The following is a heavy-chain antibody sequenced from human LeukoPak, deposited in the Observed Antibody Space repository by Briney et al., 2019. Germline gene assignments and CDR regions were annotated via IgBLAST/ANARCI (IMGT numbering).Heavy chain of an antibody. CDR2: IYDSAST. CDR1: GGSIFDTHYY. D-gene: IGHD3-10*01. CDR3: ARRGSRLLWFGESTSYYYYGMDV. Sequence: SQTLSLTCTVSGGSIFDTHYYWSWIRQPPGKGLEWIGYIYDSASTFYAPSLKSRITMSIDTSGNQFSLKLSAVTAADTAVYYCARRGSRLLWFGESTSYYYYGMDVWGQGTTVTVSS. J-gene: IGHJ6*02. V-gene: IGHV4-30-4*01.